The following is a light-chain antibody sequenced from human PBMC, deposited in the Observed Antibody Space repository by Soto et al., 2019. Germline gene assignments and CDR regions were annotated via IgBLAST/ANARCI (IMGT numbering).Light chain of an antibody. J-gene: IGKJ1*01. V-gene: IGKV1-27*01. CDR2: AAS. Sequence: DIQMTQSPSSLSASVRDRVTIPCRASQGISNYLAWYQQKPGKVPKLLIYAASTLQSGVPSRFSGSGSGTDFTLTISSLQPEDVATYYCQKYNSAPRTFGQGTKVDIK. CDR1: QGISNY. CDR3: QKYNSAPRT.